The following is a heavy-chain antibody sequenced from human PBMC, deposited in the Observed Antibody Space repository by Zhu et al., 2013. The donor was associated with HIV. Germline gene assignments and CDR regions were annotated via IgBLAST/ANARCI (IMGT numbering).Heavy chain of an antibody. CDR1: GGTFSSYA. CDR3: ASGGAYCGGDCYSTPGDY. CDR2: IIPIFGTA. D-gene: IGHD2-21*02. J-gene: IGHJ4*02. Sequence: QVQLVQSGAEVKKPGSSVKVSCKASGGTFSSYAISWVRQAPGQGLEWMGGIIPIFGTANYAQKFQGRVTITADKSTSTAYMELSSLRSEDTAVYYCASGGAYCGGDCYSTPGDYWGRGNPGHRLL. V-gene: IGHV1-69*06.